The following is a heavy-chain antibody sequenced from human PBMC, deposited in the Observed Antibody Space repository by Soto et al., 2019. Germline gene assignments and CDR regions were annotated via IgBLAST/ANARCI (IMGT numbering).Heavy chain of an antibody. J-gene: IGHJ4*02. Sequence: QVTLKESGPVLVKPTEPLTLTCTVSGFSLSNARMGVSWIRQPPGKALEWLAHIFSNDEKSYSTSLKSRLTISKDTSKSQVGLTMTNMDPVDTATYYCARIRRTVWSRIGEFDYWGQGTLVTVSS. V-gene: IGHV2-26*01. CDR3: ARIRRTVWSRIGEFDY. CDR1: GFSLSNARMG. CDR2: IFSNDEK. D-gene: IGHD2-21*01.